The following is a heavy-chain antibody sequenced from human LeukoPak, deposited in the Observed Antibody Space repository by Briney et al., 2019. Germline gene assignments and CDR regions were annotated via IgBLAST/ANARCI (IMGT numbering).Heavy chain of an antibody. CDR1: GYSISSGYY. Sequence: KPSETLSLTCAVSGYSISSGYYWGWIRQPPGKGLEWIGSIHHSGSTYYNPSLKSRVTISVDTSKNQFSLKLSSVTAADTAVYYCAGVNGFGEFHQYFQHWGQGTLVTVSS. CDR3: AGVNGFGEFHQYFQH. CDR2: IHHSGST. V-gene: IGHV4-38-2*01. D-gene: IGHD3-10*01. J-gene: IGHJ1*01.